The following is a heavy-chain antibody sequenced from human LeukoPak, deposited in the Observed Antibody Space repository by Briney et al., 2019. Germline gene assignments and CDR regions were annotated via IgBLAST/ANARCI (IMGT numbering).Heavy chain of an antibody. V-gene: IGHV3-7*03. J-gene: IGHJ4*02. CDR3: ASDSDYGRHYYFDY. D-gene: IGHD4/OR15-4a*01. CDR1: GFTFSSYW. CDR2: IKQDGSEK. Sequence: GGSLRLSCAASGFTFSSYWMSWVRQAPGEGLEWVANIKQDGSEKYYVDSAKGRFTISRDNAENSLYLQMNSLRAEDTAVYYCASDSDYGRHYYFDYWGQGTLVTVSS.